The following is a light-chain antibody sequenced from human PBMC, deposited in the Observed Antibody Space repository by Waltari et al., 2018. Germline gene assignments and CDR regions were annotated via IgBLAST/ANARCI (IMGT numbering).Light chain of an antibody. V-gene: IGLV2-11*01. CDR3: SSYAGSNTHLL. Sequence: QAALTQPRSVSGSPGQSVTISCTGTSSDIGGYNYVSWYQQNPGTAPKLMIYEVSERPSGVSDRFSGSKAGNTASRTISGLQAEDEADYYCSSYAGSNTHLLFGGGTRLTVL. J-gene: IGLJ2*01. CDR1: SSDIGGYNY. CDR2: EVS.